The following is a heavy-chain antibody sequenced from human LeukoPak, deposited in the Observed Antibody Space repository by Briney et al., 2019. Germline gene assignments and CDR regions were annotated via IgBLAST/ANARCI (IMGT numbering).Heavy chain of an antibody. D-gene: IGHD6-19*01. J-gene: IGHJ4*02. V-gene: IGHV3-30-3*01. CDR3: ARGRGPGWYFDY. CDR1: GFTFSSYA. Sequence: PGGSLRLSCAVSGFTFSSYAVHWVRQAPGKGLEWVAVISYDGSNKYYADSVKGRFTISRDNSKNTLYLQMDSLRAEDTAVYFCARGRGPGWYFDYWGQGTLVTVSS. CDR2: ISYDGSNK.